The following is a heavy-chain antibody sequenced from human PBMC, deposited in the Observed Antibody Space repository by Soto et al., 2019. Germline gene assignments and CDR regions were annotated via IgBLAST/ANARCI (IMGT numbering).Heavy chain of an antibody. CDR1: GYSFTADG. Sequence: ASVKGSCKASGYSFTADGIGWVRQAPGQGLEWMGWISGYNGDTNYAQKFQGRVTMTVDRSTTTAYLELRSLTSEDTAVYYCARDLASGYSSGWFHYYYGMDVWGQGTTVTVS. V-gene: IGHV1-18*01. CDR3: ARDLASGYSSGWFHYYYGMDV. D-gene: IGHD6-19*01. J-gene: IGHJ6*02. CDR2: ISGYNGDT.